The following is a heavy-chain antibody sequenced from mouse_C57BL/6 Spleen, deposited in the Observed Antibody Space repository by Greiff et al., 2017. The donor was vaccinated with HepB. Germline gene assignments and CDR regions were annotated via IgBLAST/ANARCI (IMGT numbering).Heavy chain of an antibody. V-gene: IGHV1-75*01. Sequence: QVQLQQSGPELVKPGASVKISCKASGYTFTDYYINWVKQRPGQGLEWIGWIFPGSGSTYYNEKFKGKATLTVDKSSSTAYMLLSSLTSEDSAVYFCARRSDYDYDEGVFDYWGQGTTLTVSS. CDR3: ARRSDYDYDEGVFDY. J-gene: IGHJ2*01. CDR1: GYTFTDYY. D-gene: IGHD2-4*01. CDR2: IFPGSGST.